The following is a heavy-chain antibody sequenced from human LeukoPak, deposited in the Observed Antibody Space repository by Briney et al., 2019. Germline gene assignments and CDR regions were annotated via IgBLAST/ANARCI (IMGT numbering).Heavy chain of an antibody. J-gene: IGHJ5*02. CDR3: ARGRYSSWFDP. CDR1: GGSISSSSYY. Sequence: SGTLSLTCTVSGGSISSSSYYWGWIRQPPGKGLEWIGSIYYSGSTYYNPSLKSRVTISVDTSQKQLSLKLSSVTAADTAVYYCARGRYSSWFDPWGQGTLVTVSS. CDR2: IYYSGST. D-gene: IGHD6-13*01. V-gene: IGHV4-39*07.